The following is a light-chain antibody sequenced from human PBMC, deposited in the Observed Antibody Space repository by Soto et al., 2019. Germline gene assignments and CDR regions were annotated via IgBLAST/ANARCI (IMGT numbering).Light chain of an antibody. CDR1: QSLSSNY. V-gene: IGKV3-20*01. CDR2: GAS. Sequence: EIVLTQSPGTLSVSPGERASFSCRASQSLSSNYLAWYQQKPGQAPRLLILGASSRASGIPDRFSASGSGTDFTLTISRLEPEDFAVYFCQHYGGSPLTFGGGTKVEIK. CDR3: QHYGGSPLT. J-gene: IGKJ4*01.